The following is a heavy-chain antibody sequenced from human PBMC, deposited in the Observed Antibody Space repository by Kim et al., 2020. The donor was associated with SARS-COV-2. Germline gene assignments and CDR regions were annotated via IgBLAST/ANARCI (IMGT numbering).Heavy chain of an antibody. Sequence: GGSLRLSCAASGFTFSSYAMSWVRQAPGKGLEWVSAISGSGGSTYYADSVKGRFTISRDNSKNTLYLQMNSLRAEDTAVYYCAKNPGRGYCSSTSCYDYYYYYGMDVWGQGTTVTVSS. CDR2: ISGSGGST. D-gene: IGHD2-2*01. CDR1: GFTFSSYA. CDR3: AKNPGRGYCSSTSCYDYYYYYGMDV. V-gene: IGHV3-23*01. J-gene: IGHJ6*02.